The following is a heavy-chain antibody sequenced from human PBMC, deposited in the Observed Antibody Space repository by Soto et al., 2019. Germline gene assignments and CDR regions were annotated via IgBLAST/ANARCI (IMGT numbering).Heavy chain of an antibody. V-gene: IGHV4-34*01. CDR3: ARVARYIVLMRPHCSFDF. CDR1: GGSFSGYY. D-gene: IGHD2-8*01. CDR2: INHSGST. Sequence: PSETLSLTCAVYGGSFSGYYWSWIRQPPGKGLEWIGEINHSGSTNYNPSLKSRVTISVDTSKNQFSLKLSSVTAADTAVYYCARVARYIVLMRPHCSFDFWGQGTLVTVSS. J-gene: IGHJ4*02.